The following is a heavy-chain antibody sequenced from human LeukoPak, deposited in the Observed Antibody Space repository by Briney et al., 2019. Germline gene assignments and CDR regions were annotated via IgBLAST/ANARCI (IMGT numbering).Heavy chain of an antibody. CDR3: ARRSGSYPFDY. CDR1: GGSFSGYY. Sequence: PSETLSLTCAVYGGSFSGYYWSWIRQPPGKGLEWIGEINHSGSTNYNPSLKSRVTISVDTSKNQFSLKLSSVTAADTAVYYCARRSGSYPFDYWGQGTLVTVSS. D-gene: IGHD1-26*01. J-gene: IGHJ4*02. V-gene: IGHV4-34*01. CDR2: INHSGST.